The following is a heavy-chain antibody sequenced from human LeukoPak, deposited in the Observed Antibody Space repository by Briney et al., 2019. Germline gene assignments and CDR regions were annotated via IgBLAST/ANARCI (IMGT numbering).Heavy chain of an antibody. V-gene: IGHV6-1*01. CDR3: ARAPTPIIAVAGSFDY. J-gene: IGHJ4*02. D-gene: IGHD6-19*01. Sequence: SQTLSLTCAISGDSVSNNSAAWNWIRESPSRGLEWLGRTYYRSKWYNDYAVSVKSRITIDPDTSKNQFSLQVNSVTPEDTAVYYCARAPTPIIAVAGSFDYWGQGTLVTVSS. CDR1: GDSVSNNSAA. CDR2: TYYRSKWYN.